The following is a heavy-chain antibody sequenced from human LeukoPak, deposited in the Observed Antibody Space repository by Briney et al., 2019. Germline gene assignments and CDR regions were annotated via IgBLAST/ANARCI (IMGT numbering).Heavy chain of an antibody. D-gene: IGHD3-22*01. CDR2: ISSSTSYI. CDR1: GFTFNNYA. V-gene: IGHV3-21*01. J-gene: IGHJ3*02. CDR3: ARDRSVGYYYDSSGYYNDAFDI. Sequence: GGSLRLSCAASGFTFNNYAMNWVRQAPGKGLEWVSSISSSTSYIYYADSVKGRFTISRDNAKNSLYLQMNSLRAEDTAVYYCARDRSVGYYYDSSGYYNDAFDIWGQGTMVTVSS.